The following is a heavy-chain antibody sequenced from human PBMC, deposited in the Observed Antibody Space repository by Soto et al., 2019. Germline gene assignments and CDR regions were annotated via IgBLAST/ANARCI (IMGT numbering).Heavy chain of an antibody. CDR2: IKTDGYAA. J-gene: IGHJ4*02. CDR3: VRESGVAADC. V-gene: IGHV3-74*01. CDR1: GFTFDSHW. D-gene: IGHD6-19*01. Sequence: ESGGVLVQPGGSLRLSCVASGFTFDSHWMHWVRQAPGEGLVWVSRIKTDGYAAAYADSVKGRYTISRDNTKNTVYLQMNSLIAEDTAVYFCVRESGVAADCWGQGTLVTVSS.